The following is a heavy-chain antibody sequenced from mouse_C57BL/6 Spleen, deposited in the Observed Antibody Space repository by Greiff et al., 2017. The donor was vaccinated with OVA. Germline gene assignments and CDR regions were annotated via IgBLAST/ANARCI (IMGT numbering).Heavy chain of an antibody. CDR2: IHPNSGST. Sequence: QVQLQQPGAELVKPGASVKLSCKASGYTFTSYWMHWVKQRPGQGLEWIEMIHPNSGSTNYNEKFKSKATLTVDKSSSTAYMQLSSLTSEDSAVCYCAPSSWGFDYWGQGTTLTVSA. D-gene: IGHD4-1*01. V-gene: IGHV1-64*01. CDR1: GYTFTSYW. J-gene: IGHJ2*01. CDR3: APSSWGFDY.